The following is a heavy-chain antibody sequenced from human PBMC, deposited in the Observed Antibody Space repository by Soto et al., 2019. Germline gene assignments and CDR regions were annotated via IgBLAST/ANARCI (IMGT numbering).Heavy chain of an antibody. D-gene: IGHD2-21*02. V-gene: IGHV4-39*01. Sequence: FETLSHTYTVTGDSISSRSYYWGWIRQPPGKGLEWIGSIYYSGSTYNNPSLRSRVSMSIDTSKDQFSLKLKSVTAADTALYFCARQRTSVVTQAYFDVWGQGTLVTVSS. J-gene: IGHJ4*02. CDR1: GDSISSRSYY. CDR3: ARQRTSVVTQAYFDV. CDR2: IYYSGST.